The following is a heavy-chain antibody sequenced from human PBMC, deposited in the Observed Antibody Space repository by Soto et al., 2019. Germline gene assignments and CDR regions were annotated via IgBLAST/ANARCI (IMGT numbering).Heavy chain of an antibody. Sequence: SETLSLTCTVSGGSISSYYWSWIRQPAGKGLEWIGRIYTSGSTNYNPSLKSRVTMSVDTSKNQFSLKLSSVTAADTAVYYCARTNYYGSGSYRNWFDPWGQGALVTVSS. D-gene: IGHD3-10*01. CDR2: IYTSGST. CDR1: GGSISSYY. J-gene: IGHJ5*02. V-gene: IGHV4-4*07. CDR3: ARTNYYGSGSYRNWFDP.